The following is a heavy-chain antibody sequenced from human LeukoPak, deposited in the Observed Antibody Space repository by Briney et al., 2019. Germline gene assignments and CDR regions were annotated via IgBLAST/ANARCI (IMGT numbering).Heavy chain of an antibody. D-gene: IGHD6-19*01. J-gene: IGHJ4*02. CDR1: GYTFTSYA. CDR3: ARVLGNTGGWVHFDY. V-gene: IGHV7-4-1*02. Sequence: ASVTVSFKASGYTFTSYAMNWVRQAPGQGLEWMGWINTNTGNPTYAQGFTGRFVFSLDTSVSTAYLQISSLKAEDTAVYYCARVLGNTGGWVHFDYWGQGTLVTVSS. CDR2: INTNTGNP.